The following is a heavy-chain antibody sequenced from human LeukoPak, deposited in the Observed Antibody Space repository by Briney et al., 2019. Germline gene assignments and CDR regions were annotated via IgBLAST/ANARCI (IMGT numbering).Heavy chain of an antibody. V-gene: IGHV3-21*01. D-gene: IGHD6-6*01. CDR1: GFTFSSYS. J-gene: IGHJ4*02. CDR3: ARGFKIAARPG. Sequence: GGSLRLSCAASGFTFSSYSMNWVRQAPGKGLEWVSSISSSSSYIYYADSVKGRFTISRDNAKNSLYLQMNSLRAEDTAVYYCARGFKIAARPGWGQGTLVTVPS. CDR2: ISSSSSYI.